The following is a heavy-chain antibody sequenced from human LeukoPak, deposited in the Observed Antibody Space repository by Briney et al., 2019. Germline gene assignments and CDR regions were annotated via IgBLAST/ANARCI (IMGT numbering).Heavy chain of an antibody. CDR2: IYYSGST. CDR3: ARGVYSYGYYHYYYYMDV. V-gene: IGHV4-59*11. Sequence: SETLSLTCTVSGGSISSHYWSWIRQPPGKGLEWIGYIYYSGSTNYNPSLKSRVTISVDTSKNQFSLKLSSVTAADTAVYYCARGVYSYGYYHYYYYMDVWGKGTTVTVSS. J-gene: IGHJ6*03. CDR1: GGSISSHY. D-gene: IGHD5-18*01.